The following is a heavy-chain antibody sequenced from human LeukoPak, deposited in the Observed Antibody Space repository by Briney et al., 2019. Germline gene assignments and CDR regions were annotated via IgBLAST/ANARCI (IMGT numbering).Heavy chain of an antibody. CDR1: GYTFTGYY. J-gene: IGHJ4*02. CDR2: INPNSGGT. CDR3: ATDLMDY. D-gene: IGHD3-16*01. Sequence: ASVKVSCRASGYTFTGYYMHWGRQAPGQGLEWMGCINPNSGGTNYAQKFQGRVNMNRDTTISTAYIELSRVKSDDTAVYYCATDLMDYWGQGTLVTVSS. V-gene: IGHV1-2*02.